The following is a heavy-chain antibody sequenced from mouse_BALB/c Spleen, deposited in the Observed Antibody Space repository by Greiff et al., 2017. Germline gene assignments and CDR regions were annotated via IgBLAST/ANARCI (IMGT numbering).Heavy chain of an antibody. D-gene: IGHD2-4*01. V-gene: IGHV14-3*02. CDR1: GFNIKDTY. Sequence: EGQLQQSGAELVKPGASVKLSCTASGFNIKDTYMHWVKQRPEQGLEWIGRIDPANGNTKYDPKFQGKATITADTSSNTAYLQLSSLTSEDTAVYYCARWGYYDYDDYAMDYWGQGTSVTVSS. J-gene: IGHJ4*01. CDR3: ARWGYYDYDDYAMDY. CDR2: IDPANGNT.